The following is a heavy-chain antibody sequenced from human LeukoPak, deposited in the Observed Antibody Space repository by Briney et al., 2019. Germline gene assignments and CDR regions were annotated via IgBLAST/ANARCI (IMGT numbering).Heavy chain of an antibody. J-gene: IGHJ3*02. CDR2: ISYDGSYK. CDR1: GFTFSSYA. CDR3: ARETGVTDAFDI. Sequence: GGSLRLSCAASGFTFSSYAMHWVRQAPGKGLEWVAVISYDGSYKYYADSVKGRFTISRDNSKNTLYLQMNSLRAEDTAVYYCARETGVTDAFDIWGQGTMVTVSS. D-gene: IGHD1-14*01. V-gene: IGHV3-30-3*01.